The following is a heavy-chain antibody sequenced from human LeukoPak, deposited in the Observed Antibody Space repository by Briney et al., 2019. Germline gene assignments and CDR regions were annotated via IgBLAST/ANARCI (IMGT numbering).Heavy chain of an antibody. CDR3: ARDAKSSYCSGGSCYVDY. CDR1: GFTVSSNY. V-gene: IGHV3-53*01. CDR2: IYSGGST. Sequence: GGSLRLSCAASGFTVSSNYMSWVRQAPGKGVEWVSVIYSGGSTYYADSVKGRFTISRDNSKNTLYLQMNSLRAEDTAVYYCARDAKSSYCSGGSCYVDYWGQGTLVTVSS. J-gene: IGHJ4*02. D-gene: IGHD2-15*01.